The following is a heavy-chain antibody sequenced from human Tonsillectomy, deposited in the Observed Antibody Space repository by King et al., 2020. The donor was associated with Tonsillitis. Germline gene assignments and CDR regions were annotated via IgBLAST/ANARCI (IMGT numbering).Heavy chain of an antibody. J-gene: IGHJ4*02. V-gene: IGHV3-30*04. CDR2: ISYDGSNK. Sequence: VQLVESGGGVVQPGRSLRLSCAASGFTFSSYAMHWVRQAPGKGLEWVAVISYDGSNKYYTDSVKGRYTTTRDNSKNTLYLQMNSLGAEDTAVYYCAREVEYDVSSGYFYYWGQGRLVTVSS. D-gene: IGHD3-22*01. CDR1: GFTFSSYA. CDR3: AREVEYDVSSGYFYY.